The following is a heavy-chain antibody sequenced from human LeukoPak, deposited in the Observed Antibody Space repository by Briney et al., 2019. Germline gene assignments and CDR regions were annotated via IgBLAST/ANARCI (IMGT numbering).Heavy chain of an antibody. D-gene: IGHD5-18*01. J-gene: IGHJ4*02. V-gene: IGHV4-39*07. Sequence: SETLSLTCAVSGDSINSRSYYWAWIRQPPGKGLEWIGSIYHSESTYYNPSLKSRVTISVDTSKNQFSLKLSSVTAADTAVYYCARARSNSYGPHFDYWGQGTLVTVSS. CDR1: GDSINSRSYY. CDR2: IYHSEST. CDR3: ARARSNSYGPHFDY.